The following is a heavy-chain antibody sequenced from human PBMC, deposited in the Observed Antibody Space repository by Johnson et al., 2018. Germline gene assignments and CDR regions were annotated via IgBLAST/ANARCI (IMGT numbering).Heavy chain of an antibody. CDR3: AKRRNYYDSSGYYHDAFDI. D-gene: IGHD3-22*01. CDR2: ISGSGGST. J-gene: IGHJ3*02. V-gene: IGHV3-23*04. Sequence: EVQLVETGGGLVQPGGSLRLSCAASGFTFSSYAMSWVRQAPGKGLEWVSAISGSGGSTYYADSVTGRFTISRDNSKNTLYLQMNSLRAEDTAVYYCAKRRNYYDSSGYYHDAFDIWGQGTMVTVSS. CDR1: GFTFSSYA.